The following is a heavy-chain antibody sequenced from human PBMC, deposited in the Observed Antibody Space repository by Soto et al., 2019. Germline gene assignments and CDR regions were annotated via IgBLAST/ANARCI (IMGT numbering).Heavy chain of an antibody. V-gene: IGHV4-61*01. CDR1: SGSVSSGSYY. CDR3: ARGPRPASRGIGAFDV. CDR2: IDYSGNT. D-gene: IGHD1-1*01. Sequence: QVQLQGSGPGLVKPSETLSLTCTVSSGSVSSGSYYWTWIRQAPGKGLEWIGSIDYSGNTNYNPSLRSAVIISVDTSKNQFSLRLTSVTAADTAVYYCARGPRPASRGIGAFDVWGQGTMVTVSS. J-gene: IGHJ3*01.